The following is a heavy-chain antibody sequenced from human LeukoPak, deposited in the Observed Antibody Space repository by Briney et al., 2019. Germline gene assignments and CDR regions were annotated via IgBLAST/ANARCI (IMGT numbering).Heavy chain of an antibody. CDR3: AKDPGDYYDSSGYYYSHPYWYFDL. V-gene: IGHV3-7*03. Sequence: PGGSLRLSCAASGFTFSSYWMSWVRQAPGKGLEWVANIKQDGSEKYYVDSVKGRFTISRDNAKNSLYLQMNSLRAEDTALYYCAKDPGDYYDSSGYYYSHPYWYFDLWGRGTLVTVSS. J-gene: IGHJ2*01. CDR1: GFTFSSYW. D-gene: IGHD3-22*01. CDR2: IKQDGSEK.